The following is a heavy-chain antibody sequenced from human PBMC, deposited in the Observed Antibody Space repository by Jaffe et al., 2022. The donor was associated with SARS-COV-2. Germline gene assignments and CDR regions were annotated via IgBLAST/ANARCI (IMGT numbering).Heavy chain of an antibody. D-gene: IGHD2-2*01. CDR2: IYYSGST. CDR3: ARRVVVPEHVDY. J-gene: IGHJ4*02. CDR1: GGSISSSSYY. Sequence: QLQLQESGPGLVKPSETLSLTCTVSGGSISSSSYYWGWIRQPPGKGLEWIGSIYYSGSTYYNPSLKSRVTISVDTSKNQFSLKLSSVTAADTAVYYCARRVVVPEHVDYWGQGTLVTVSS. V-gene: IGHV4-39*01.